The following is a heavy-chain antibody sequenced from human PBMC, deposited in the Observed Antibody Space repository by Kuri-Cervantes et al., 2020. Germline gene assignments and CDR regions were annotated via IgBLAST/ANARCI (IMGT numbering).Heavy chain of an antibody. CDR1: GFTFSSYA. D-gene: IGHD6-19*01. J-gene: IGHJ4*02. Sequence: QTLSLTCAASGFTFSSYAMSWVRQAPGKGLEWVGFIRSKAYGGTTEYAASVKGRFTISRDDSKSIAYLQMNSLKTEDTAVYYCTREYSSGWPPDYWGQGTLVTVSS. CDR3: TREYSSGWPPDY. CDR2: IRSKAYGGTT. V-gene: IGHV3-49*04.